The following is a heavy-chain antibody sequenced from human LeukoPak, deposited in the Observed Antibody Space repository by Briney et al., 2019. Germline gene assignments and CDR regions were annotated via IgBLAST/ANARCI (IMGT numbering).Heavy chain of an antibody. J-gene: IGHJ6*02. CDR1: GGSISSGGYY. V-gene: IGHV4-31*03. D-gene: IGHD2-2*01. CDR3: ARGRGVVVPRGMDV. Sequence: SQTLSLTCTVSGGSISSGGYYWSWIRQHPGKGLEWIGYIYYSGSTNYNPSLKSRVTISVDTSKNQFSLKLSSVTAADTAVYYCARGRGVVVPRGMDVWGQGTTVTVSS. CDR2: IYYSGST.